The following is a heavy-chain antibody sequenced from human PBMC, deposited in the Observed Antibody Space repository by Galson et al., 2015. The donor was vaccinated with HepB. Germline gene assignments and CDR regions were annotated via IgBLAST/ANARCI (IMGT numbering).Heavy chain of an antibody. V-gene: IGHV3-23*01. CDR3: AKGVVPAAILFFDY. J-gene: IGHJ4*02. Sequence: SLRLSCAASGFTLSSYAMSWVRQAPGTGLEWVSGISGSGGGTYYADSVRGRFTISRDNSKNTLYLQMNSLRAEDTAVYYCAKGVVPAAILFFDYWGQGTLVTVSS. CDR1: GFTLSSYA. D-gene: IGHD2-2*02. CDR2: ISGSGGGT.